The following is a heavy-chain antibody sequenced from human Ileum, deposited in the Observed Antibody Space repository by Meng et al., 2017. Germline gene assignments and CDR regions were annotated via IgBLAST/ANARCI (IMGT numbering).Heavy chain of an antibody. J-gene: IGHJ4*02. CDR3: VSERRRSYFFDY. CDR2: IFYTGAT. Sequence: QVQLHESGPGLVKLSQTLSLTCTVPGGSITSGDYYWSWIRQPPGKGLEWIGYIFYTGATYSNPSLKSRVTVSLDTSKSQFSLKLSSVTAADTAIYYCVSERRRSYFFDYWGQGTLVTVSS. CDR1: GGSITSGDYY. V-gene: IGHV4-30-4*01.